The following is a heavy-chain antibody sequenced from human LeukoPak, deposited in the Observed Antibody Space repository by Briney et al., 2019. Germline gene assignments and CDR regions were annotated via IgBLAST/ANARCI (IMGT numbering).Heavy chain of an antibody. D-gene: IGHD3-16*01. V-gene: IGHV4-34*01. Sequence: SETLSLTCAVYGGSFSGYYWSWIRQPPGKGLEWTGEINHSGSTNYNPSLKSRVTISVDTSKNQFSLKLSSVTAADTAVYYCARRTFVAFDIWGQGTMVTVSS. CDR2: INHSGST. CDR1: GGSFSGYY. J-gene: IGHJ3*02. CDR3: ARRTFVAFDI.